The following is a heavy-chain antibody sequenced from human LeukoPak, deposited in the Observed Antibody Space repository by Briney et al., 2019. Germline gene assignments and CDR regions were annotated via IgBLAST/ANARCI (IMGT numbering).Heavy chain of an antibody. D-gene: IGHD6-6*01. CDR2: IKQDGSEK. V-gene: IGHV3-7*01. CDR3: AREQQLAPYYFDY. J-gene: IGHJ4*02. CDR1: GFTFSSYW. Sequence: GGSLRLSCAASGFTFSSYWMSWVRQAPGKGLEWVASIKQDGSEKYYVDSVKGRFTISRDNAKNSLYRQMNSLRAEDTAVYYCAREQQLAPYYFDYWGQGTLVTVSS.